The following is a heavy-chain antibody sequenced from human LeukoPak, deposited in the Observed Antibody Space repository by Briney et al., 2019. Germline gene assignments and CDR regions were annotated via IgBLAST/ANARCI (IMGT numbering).Heavy chain of an antibody. J-gene: IGHJ4*02. Sequence: SETLSLTCTVSGGSISSSSYYWGWIRQPPGKGLEWIGSIYYSGSTYYNPSLKSRVTISVDTSKNQFSLKLSSVTAADTAVYYCARSTQCLVPLSIWGQGTLVTVSS. CDR1: GGSISSSSYY. V-gene: IGHV4-39*01. CDR2: IYYSGST. D-gene: IGHD6-19*01. CDR3: ARSTQCLVPLSI.